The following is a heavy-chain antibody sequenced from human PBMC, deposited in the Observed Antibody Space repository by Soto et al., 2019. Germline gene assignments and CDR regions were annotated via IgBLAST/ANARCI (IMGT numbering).Heavy chain of an antibody. D-gene: IGHD2-21*01. J-gene: IGHJ4*02. CDR1: GGSISSGDNY. Sequence: QLQLQESGPGLVKPSQTLSLTCTVSGGSISSGDNYWSWIRQPPGKGLEWIGNIYYSGSTYYNPSFKSRVSISVDTSRDQFSLKLSSVTAADTAVYYCARGPVVVVSAPYYFDYWGQGTRVTVSS. CDR3: ARGPVVVVSAPYYFDY. CDR2: IYYSGST. V-gene: IGHV4-30-4*01.